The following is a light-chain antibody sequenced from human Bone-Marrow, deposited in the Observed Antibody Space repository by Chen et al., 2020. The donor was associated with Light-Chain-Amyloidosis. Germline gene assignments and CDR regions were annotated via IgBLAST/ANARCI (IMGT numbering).Light chain of an antibody. CDR1: DLPTKY. Sequence: SYELTQPPSVSVSPGQTARITCSGDDLPTKYAYWYQQKPGQAPVLVIHRDTERPSGISERFSGASSGEKATLTMSGVPAEDEGEDHCESADKSGTYEVIFGGGNKLSVL. J-gene: IGLJ2*01. V-gene: IGLV3-25*03. CDR3: ESADKSGTYEVI. CDR2: RDT.